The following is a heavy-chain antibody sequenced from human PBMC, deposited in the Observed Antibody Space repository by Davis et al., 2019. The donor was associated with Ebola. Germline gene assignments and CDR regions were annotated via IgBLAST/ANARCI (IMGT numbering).Heavy chain of an antibody. CDR2: ISGSGNTT. CDR1: GFTFSHYA. J-gene: IGHJ5*02. Sequence: GESLKISCAASGFTFSHYAMSWVRQAPGKGLEWVSSISGSGNTTYYADSVEGRFTISRDNSKNTLSLQMISVRGEDTAVYYCAKDKGFWVPPDWFGPWGQGVQVTVSS. V-gene: IGHV3-23*01. D-gene: IGHD3-16*01. CDR3: AKDKGFWVPPDWFGP.